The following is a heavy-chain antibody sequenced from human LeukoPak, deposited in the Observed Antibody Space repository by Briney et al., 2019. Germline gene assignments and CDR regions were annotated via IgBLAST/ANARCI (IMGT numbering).Heavy chain of an antibody. J-gene: IGHJ3*02. CDR2: ISSTSNHK. D-gene: IGHD6-13*01. CDR3: ATRVTADSYDASDI. CDR1: GFTFRSFS. Sequence: KTGGSLRLSCAASGFTFRSFSMTRVRQAPGKGLEWVASISSTSNHKYHADSVKGRFTISRDNDKNSLYLQMNSLRAEDTALYYCATRVTADSYDASDIWGQGTMVTVSS. V-gene: IGHV3-21*06.